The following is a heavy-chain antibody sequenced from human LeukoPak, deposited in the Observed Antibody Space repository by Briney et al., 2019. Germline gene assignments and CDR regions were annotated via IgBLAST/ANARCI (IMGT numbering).Heavy chain of an antibody. CDR2: IYNNGGA. CDR3: AKDPRWLTPDCTSTSCYENYFDP. D-gene: IGHD2-2*01. J-gene: IGHJ5*02. V-gene: IGHV4-38-2*02. CDR1: GYSFNNGYQ. Sequence: PSETLSLTCAVSGYSFNNGYQCCCIRESRGGGLGWFGSIYNNGGAHYNPSLSSRVVISVDTTNNQFSLRLSSVTVADTAVYYCAKDPRWLTPDCTSTSCYENYFDPWGRGTLVTVSS.